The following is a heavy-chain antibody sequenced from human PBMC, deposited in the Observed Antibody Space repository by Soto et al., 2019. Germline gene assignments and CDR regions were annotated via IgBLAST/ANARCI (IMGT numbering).Heavy chain of an antibody. CDR1: GVTVSNYA. Sequence: TGGSLGLSCAASGVTVSNYAMHGVRQAPGKGLEWVAVISYDGSNKYYADSVKGRFTISRDNSKNTLYLQMNSLRAEDTAVYSCARAPYGKWLFEYWGQGTLVTVSS. CDR2: ISYDGSNK. V-gene: IGHV3-30-3*01. CDR3: ARAPYGKWLFEY. D-gene: IGHD3-22*01. J-gene: IGHJ4*02.